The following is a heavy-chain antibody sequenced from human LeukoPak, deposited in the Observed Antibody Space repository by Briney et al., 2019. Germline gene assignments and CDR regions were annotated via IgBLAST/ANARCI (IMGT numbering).Heavy chain of an antibody. CDR1: GYTFTSYG. J-gene: IGHJ5*02. CDR2: ISAYNGNT. V-gene: IGHV1-18*01. D-gene: IGHD3-10*01. Sequence: ASVKVSCKASGYTFTSYGISWVRQAPGQGLEWMGWISAYNGNTNYAQKLQGRVTMTTDTSTSTAYMELRSLRSDDTAVYYCARRYSRYGSGSYYNGQNWFDPWGQGTLVTVSS. CDR3: ARRYSRYGSGSYYNGQNWFDP.